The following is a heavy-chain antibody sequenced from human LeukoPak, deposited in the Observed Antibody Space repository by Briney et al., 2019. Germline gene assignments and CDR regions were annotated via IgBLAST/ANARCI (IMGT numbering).Heavy chain of an antibody. V-gene: IGHV3-23*01. Sequence: GGSLRLSRAASGFTFSSYAMSWVRQAPGKGLEWVSAISGSGGSTYYADSVKGRFTISRDNSKNTLYLQMNSLRAEDTAVYYCARDDVDTPPFDYLGQGTLVTVSS. CDR3: ARDDVDTPPFDY. J-gene: IGHJ4*02. CDR2: ISGSGGST. D-gene: IGHD5-18*01. CDR1: GFTFSSYA.